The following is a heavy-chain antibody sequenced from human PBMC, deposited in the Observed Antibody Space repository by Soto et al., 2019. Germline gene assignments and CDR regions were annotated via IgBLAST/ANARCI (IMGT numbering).Heavy chain of an antibody. CDR3: ARHPERIAEIGWFDP. J-gene: IGHJ5*02. CDR1: GFTFSSYS. CDR2: ISSSSSTI. Sequence: GGSLRLSCAASGFTFSSYSMNWVRQAPGKGLEWVSYISSSSSTIYYADSVKGRFTISRDNAKNSLYLQMNSLRAEDTAVYYCARHPERIAEIGWFDPWGQGTLVTAAS. D-gene: IGHD6-13*01. V-gene: IGHV3-48*01.